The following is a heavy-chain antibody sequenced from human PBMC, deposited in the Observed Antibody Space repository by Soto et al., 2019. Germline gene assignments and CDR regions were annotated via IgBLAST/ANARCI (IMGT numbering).Heavy chain of an antibody. V-gene: IGHV1-58*01. CDR3: AAPGSRTSDEIPYYYYGMDV. J-gene: IGHJ6*02. CDR1: GFTFTSSA. Sequence: AAQVSCKASGFTFTSSALQWVRQARAQRLEWIGWIVVGSGNTNYAQKFQERVTITRDMSTSTAYMELSSLRSEDTAVYYCAAPGSRTSDEIPYYYYGMDVWGQGTTVTVSS. CDR2: IVVGSGNT. D-gene: IGHD2-2*01.